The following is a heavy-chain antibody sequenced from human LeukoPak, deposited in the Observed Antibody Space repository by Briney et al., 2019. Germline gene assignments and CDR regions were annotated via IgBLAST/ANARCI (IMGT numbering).Heavy chain of an antibody. D-gene: IGHD6-13*01. CDR3: ARVSVAAAGPDY. J-gene: IGHJ4*02. CDR1: GGSISSGGYY. CDR2: IYHSGST. V-gene: IGHV4-30-2*01. Sequence: SETLSLTCTVSGGSISSGGYYWSWIRQPPGKGLEWIGYIYHSGSTCYNPSLKSRVTISVDRSKNQFSLKLSSVTAADTAVYYCARVSVAAAGPDYWGQGTLVTVSS.